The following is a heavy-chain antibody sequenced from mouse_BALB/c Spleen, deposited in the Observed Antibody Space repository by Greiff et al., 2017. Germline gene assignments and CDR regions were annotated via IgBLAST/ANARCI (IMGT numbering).Heavy chain of an antibody. CDR2: IRLKSDNYAT. Sequence: EVQLQESGGGLVQPGGSMKLSCVASGFTFSSYWMSWVRQSPEKGLEWVAEIRLKSDNYATHYAESVKGKFTISRDDSKSRLYLQMNSLRAEDTGIYYCTGGNYPYWYFDVWGAGTTVTVSS. D-gene: IGHD2-1*01. CDR3: TGGNYPYWYFDV. J-gene: IGHJ1*01. CDR1: GFTFSSYW. V-gene: IGHV6-6*02.